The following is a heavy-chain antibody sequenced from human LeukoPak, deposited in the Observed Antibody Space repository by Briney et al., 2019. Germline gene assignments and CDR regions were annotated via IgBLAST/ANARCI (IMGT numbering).Heavy chain of an antibody. V-gene: IGHV4-59*01. CDR2: IYYSGST. CDR3: ATLCSGGSCYYDASAEYFQH. J-gene: IGHJ1*01. Sequence: PSETLSLTCTVSGGSISSYYWSWIWQPPGKGLEWIGYIYYSGSTNYNPSLKSRVTISVDTSKNQFSLKLSSVTAADTAVYYCATLCSGGSCYYDASAEYFQHWGQGTLVTVSS. D-gene: IGHD2-15*01. CDR1: GGSISSYY.